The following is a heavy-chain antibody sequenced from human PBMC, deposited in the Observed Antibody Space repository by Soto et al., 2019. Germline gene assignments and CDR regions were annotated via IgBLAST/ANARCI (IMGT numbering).Heavy chain of an antibody. CDR2: INPSGGST. D-gene: IGHD2-2*01. CDR3: ARYCSSTSCYLSYGMDV. Sequence: ASVKVSCKASGYTFTSYYMRWVRQAPGQGLEWMGIINPSGGSTSYAQNFQGRVTMTRDTSTSTVYMELSSLRSEDTAVYYCARYCSSTSCYLSYGMDVWGHGTTVTVSS. J-gene: IGHJ6*02. CDR1: GYTFTSYY. V-gene: IGHV1-46*01.